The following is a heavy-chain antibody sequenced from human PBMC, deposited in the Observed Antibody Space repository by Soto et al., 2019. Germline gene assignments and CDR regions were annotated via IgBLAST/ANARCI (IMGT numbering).Heavy chain of an antibody. V-gene: IGHV1-2*02. CDR3: ARAELELVHPSYYYMDV. J-gene: IGHJ6*03. CDR2: INPNSGGT. Sequence: GASVKVSCKASGYTFTGYYMHWVRQAPGQGLEWMGWINPNSGGTNYAQKFQGRFTISRDNAKNPLYLQMNSLRAEDTAVYYCARAELELVHPSYYYMDVWGKGTTVTVSS. D-gene: IGHD1-7*01. CDR1: GYTFTGYY.